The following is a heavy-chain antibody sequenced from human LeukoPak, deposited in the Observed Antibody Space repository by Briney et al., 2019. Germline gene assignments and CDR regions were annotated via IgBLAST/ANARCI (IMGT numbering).Heavy chain of an antibody. CDR2: IYYSGST. V-gene: IGHV4-59*01. CDR3: ARRAGAYSHPYDY. Sequence: PSETLSLTCTVSGGSISNYYWSWIRQPPGKGLEWIGYIYYSGSTNYNPSLKSRVTISVDTSKNQFSLKLSSVTAADTAVYYCARRAGAYSHPYDYWGQGTLVTVSS. D-gene: IGHD4/OR15-4a*01. J-gene: IGHJ4*02. CDR1: GGSISNYY.